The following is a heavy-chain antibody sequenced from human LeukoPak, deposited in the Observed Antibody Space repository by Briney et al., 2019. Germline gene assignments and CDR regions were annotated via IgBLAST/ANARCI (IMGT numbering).Heavy chain of an antibody. D-gene: IGHD6-6*01. J-gene: IGHJ6*03. CDR2: INPNSGRT. Sequence: ASVKVSCKASGYTFTRYYMHWVRQDPGQGLEWMGWINPNSGRTNYAQKLQGRVTMPRDTSISTAYMELSRLRSDDTAVYCCARASWDYYYYMDVWGKGTTVTVSS. V-gene: IGHV1-2*02. CDR1: GYTFTRYY. CDR3: ARASWDYYYYMDV.